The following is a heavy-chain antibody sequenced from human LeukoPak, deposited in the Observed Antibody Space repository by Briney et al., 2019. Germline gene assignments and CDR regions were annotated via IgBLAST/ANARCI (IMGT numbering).Heavy chain of an antibody. D-gene: IGHD6-19*01. J-gene: IGHJ6*02. V-gene: IGHV4-59*01. CDR2: IYYSGST. CDR3: AGRYSSGWYYYYYGMDV. Sequence: RASETLSLTCTVSGGSISSYYWSWIRQPPGKGLEWIGYIYYSGSTNYNPSLKSRVTISVDTSKNQFSLKLSSVTAADTAVYYCAGRYSSGWYYYYYGMDVWGQGTTVTVSS. CDR1: GGSISSYY.